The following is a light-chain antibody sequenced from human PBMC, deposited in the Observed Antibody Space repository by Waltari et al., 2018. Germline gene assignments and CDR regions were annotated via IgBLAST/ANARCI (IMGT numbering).Light chain of an antibody. J-gene: IGKJ4*01. CDR3: QQYGSSPLLT. CDR1: PSVSSSY. Sequence: EIVFTQSPGTLSLSPGERATLACRASPSVSSSYLTWYQQKPGQAPRLLIYGASSRATGIPDRFSGSGSWTDFTLTISRLEPEDFAVYYCQQYGSSPLLTFGGGTKVEIK. V-gene: IGKV3-20*01. CDR2: GAS.